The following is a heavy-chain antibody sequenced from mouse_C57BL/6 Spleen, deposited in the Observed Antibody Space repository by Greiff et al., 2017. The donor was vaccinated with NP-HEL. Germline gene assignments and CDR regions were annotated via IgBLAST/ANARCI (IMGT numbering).Heavy chain of an antibody. CDR3: ARYRNEGSYYWYFDV. V-gene: IGHV3-8*01. D-gene: IGHD6-5*01. J-gene: IGHJ1*03. Sequence: EVKLKESGPGLAKPSQTLSLTCSVSGYSITSDYWNWIRKFPGNKLEYMGYISYSGSTYYNPSPKSRLSIIRDTSKNQYYRQLNSVTTEDTATYYCARYRNEGSYYWYFDVWGTGTTVTVSS. CDR2: ISYSGST. CDR1: GYSITSDY.